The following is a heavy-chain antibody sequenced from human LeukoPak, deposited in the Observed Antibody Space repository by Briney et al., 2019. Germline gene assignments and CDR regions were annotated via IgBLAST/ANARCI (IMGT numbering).Heavy chain of an antibody. V-gene: IGHV3-23*01. CDR2: IFPSGGEI. J-gene: IGHJ4*02. CDR3: ATYRQVLLPFKS. CDR1: GFTFSTFA. Sequence: PGGSLRLSCAASGFTFSTFAMIWVRQPPGKGLEWVSSIFPSGGEIHYADSVRGRFTISRDNSKSILSLQMNSLRAEDTAIYYCATYRQVLLPFKSWGQGTLVTVP. D-gene: IGHD5-18*01.